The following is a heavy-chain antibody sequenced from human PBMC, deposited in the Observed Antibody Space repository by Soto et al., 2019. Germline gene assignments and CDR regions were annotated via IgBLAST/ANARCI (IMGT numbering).Heavy chain of an antibody. D-gene: IGHD4-4*01. V-gene: IGHV3-30-3*01. J-gene: IGHJ4*02. CDR3: ARDLTTGGTGGFDY. CDR2: ISYDGSNT. Sequence: QVQLVESGGGVVQPGRSLSLSCAASGFTFSRNAMHWVRQAPGKGLEWVALISYDGSNTYYADSVKGRFTISRDNSKNTLYLQMNGLRAEDTAVFYCARDLTTGGTGGFDYWGQGTLVTVSS. CDR1: GFTFSRNA.